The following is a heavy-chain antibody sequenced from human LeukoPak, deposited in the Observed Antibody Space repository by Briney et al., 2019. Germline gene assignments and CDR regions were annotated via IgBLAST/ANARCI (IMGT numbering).Heavy chain of an antibody. CDR2: ILGGAGST. CDR3: ARGRGYYGSGSYYFTDY. D-gene: IGHD3-10*01. Sequence: GGSLRLSCVASGFSFSSDGMSWVRQAPGKGLEWVSGILGGAGSTYYADSVKGRFTISRDNSKNTLYLQMNSLRAEDTAVYYCARGRGYYGSGSYYFTDYWGQGTLVTVSS. CDR1: GFSFSSDG. J-gene: IGHJ4*02. V-gene: IGHV3-23*01.